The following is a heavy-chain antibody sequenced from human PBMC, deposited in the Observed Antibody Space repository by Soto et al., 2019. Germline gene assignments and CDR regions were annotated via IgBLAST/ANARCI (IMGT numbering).Heavy chain of an antibody. CDR2: IYYSGST. CDR3: ARDGRYCSGGSCYRFDP. Sequence: SETLSLTCTVSGGSISSGGYYWSWIRQHPGKGLEWIGYIYYSGSTNYNPSLKSRVTISVDTSKNQFSLKLSSVTTADTAVYYCARDGRYCSGGSCYRFDPWGQGTLVTVSS. D-gene: IGHD2-15*01. J-gene: IGHJ5*02. V-gene: IGHV4-61*08. CDR1: GGSISSGGYY.